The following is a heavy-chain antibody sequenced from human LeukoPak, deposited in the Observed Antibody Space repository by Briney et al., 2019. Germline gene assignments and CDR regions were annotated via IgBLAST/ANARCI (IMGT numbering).Heavy chain of an antibody. J-gene: IGHJ4*02. CDR3: ARGYGDYHPPSGY. V-gene: IGHV1-2*02. Sequence: ASVKVSCKASGYTFTGYYMHWVRQAPGQGLEWMGWINPNSGGTNYAQKFQGRVTMTRDTSISTAYMELSRLTSDDTAVYYCARGYGDYHPPSGYWGQGTLVTVSS. D-gene: IGHD4-17*01. CDR2: INPNSGGT. CDR1: GYTFTGYY.